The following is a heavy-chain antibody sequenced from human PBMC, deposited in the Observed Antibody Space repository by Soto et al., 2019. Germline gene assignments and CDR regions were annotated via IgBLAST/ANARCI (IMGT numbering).Heavy chain of an antibody. D-gene: IGHD3-3*01. CDR1: GGTFSSYA. V-gene: IGHV1-69*13. CDR2: IIPIFGTA. J-gene: IGHJ5*02. CDR3: ARARFLEWLLFS. Sequence: ASVKVSCKASGGTFSSYAISWVRQAPGQGLEWMGGIIPIFGTANYAQKFQGRVTITADESTSTAYMELSSLRSEDTAVYYCARARFLEWLLFSWGQGTLVTVSS.